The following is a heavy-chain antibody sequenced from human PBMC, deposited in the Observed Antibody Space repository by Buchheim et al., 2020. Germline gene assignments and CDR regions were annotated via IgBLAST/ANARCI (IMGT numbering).Heavy chain of an antibody. J-gene: IGHJ4*02. CDR2: IKSKFVGGTT. D-gene: IGHD2/OR15-2a*01. CDR1: GFTFRSAW. Sequence: EVQLVECGGGLVEPGGSLRLSCAASGFTFRSAWLSWVRQAPGKGLEWVGLIKSKFVGGTTDYAAPVKDRFTISREDTKNMLYLQMDSLKTEDTAVYFCTTAGLSNWGQGTL. V-gene: IGHV3-15*01. CDR3: TTAGLSN.